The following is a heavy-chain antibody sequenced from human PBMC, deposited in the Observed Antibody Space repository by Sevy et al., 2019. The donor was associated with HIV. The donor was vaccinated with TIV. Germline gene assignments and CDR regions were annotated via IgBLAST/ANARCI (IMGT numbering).Heavy chain of an antibody. CDR1: GGSISSYY. J-gene: IGHJ6*02. CDR2: IYYSGST. CDR3: AGHYYYYGMDV. V-gene: IGHV4-59*01. Sequence: SETLSLTCTVSGGSISSYYWSWIRQPPGKGLEWIGYIYYSGSTNYNPPLKSRVTISVDTSKNQFSLKLSSVTAADTAVYYCAGHYYYYGMDVWGQGTTVTVSS.